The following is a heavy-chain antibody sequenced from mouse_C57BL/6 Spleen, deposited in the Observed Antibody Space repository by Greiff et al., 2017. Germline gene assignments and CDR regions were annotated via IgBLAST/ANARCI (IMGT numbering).Heavy chain of an antibody. CDR2: FHPYNDDT. CDR1: GYTFTTYP. V-gene: IGHV1-47*01. D-gene: IGHD1-1*01. CDR3: AILYYYGSSYRAYAMDY. J-gene: IGHJ4*01. Sequence: VQLQQSGAELVKPGASVKMSCKASGYTFTTYPIEWMKQNHGKSLEWIGNFHPYNDDTKYNEKFKGKATLTVEKSSSTVYLELSRLTSDDSAVYYWAILYYYGSSYRAYAMDYWGQGTSVTVSS.